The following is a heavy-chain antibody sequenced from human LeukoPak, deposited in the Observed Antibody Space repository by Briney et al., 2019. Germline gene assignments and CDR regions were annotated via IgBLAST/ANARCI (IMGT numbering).Heavy chain of an antibody. D-gene: IGHD3-10*01. CDR1: GFTVSSNY. Sequence: GGSLRLSCAASGFTVSSNYMSWVRQAPGKGLEWASIIYSGGSTYYADSVKGRFTISRDNSKNTLSLQMNSLRAEDTAVYYCARDSGGSIGDHWGQGTLVTVSS. V-gene: IGHV3-53*01. CDR3: ARDSGGSIGDH. CDR2: IYSGGST. J-gene: IGHJ4*02.